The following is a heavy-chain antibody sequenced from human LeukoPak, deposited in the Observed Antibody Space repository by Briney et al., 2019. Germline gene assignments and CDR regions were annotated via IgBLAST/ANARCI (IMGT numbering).Heavy chain of an antibody. D-gene: IGHD3-9*01. J-gene: IGHJ4*02. CDR1: AYTFTGYY. CDR3: ARSPHILTGENFDY. CDR2: INLKSVGT. V-gene: IGHV1-2*02. Sequence: ASVEVSCKASAYTFTGYYMHWVRQAPGQGLEWMGWINLKSVGTNYAQKFQGRVSMTRDTSISTAYMELSRLRSDDTAVYYCARSPHILTGENFDYWGQGTLVTVSS.